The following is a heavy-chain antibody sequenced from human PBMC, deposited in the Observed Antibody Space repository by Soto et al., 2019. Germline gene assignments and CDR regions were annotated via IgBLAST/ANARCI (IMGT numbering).Heavy chain of an antibody. D-gene: IGHD3-10*02. CDR2: VYWDDDK. V-gene: IGHV2-5*02. CDR3: AHLHYYVTHGYSLGYFDF. Sequence: QITLKESGPTLLKPTQTLTLTCTFSGFSLSTSGVGVGWIRQPPGKALEWLAMVYWDDDKRQNQNPSLKSRLTITKDTSKNQLFLTMTNMDPVDTATYYCAHLHYYVTHGYSLGYFDFWGQGTLVTVSS. CDR1: GFSLSTSGVG. J-gene: IGHJ4*02.